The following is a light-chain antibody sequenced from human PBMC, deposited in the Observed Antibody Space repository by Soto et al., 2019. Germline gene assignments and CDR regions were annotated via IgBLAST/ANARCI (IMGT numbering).Light chain of an antibody. CDR2: DAS. J-gene: IGKJ5*01. V-gene: IGKV3-11*01. Sequence: VMTQTPLSLPVTLGQPAYISCRSFQSVNSNYLAWYQQKPGQAPRLLIYDASKRATGIPARFSGSGSGTDFTLTISSLEPQDFAVYYGQQRSNWPTITFGQGTRLEIK. CDR1: QSVNSNY. CDR3: QQRSNWPTIT.